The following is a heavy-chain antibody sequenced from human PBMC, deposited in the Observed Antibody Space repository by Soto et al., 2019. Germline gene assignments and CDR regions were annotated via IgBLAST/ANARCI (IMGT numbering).Heavy chain of an antibody. V-gene: IGHV3-30*18. CDR3: AKDSNDFWSGYYAAYGMDV. J-gene: IGHJ6*02. D-gene: IGHD3-3*01. CDR2: ISYDGSNK. CDR1: GFTFISYG. Sequence: GGSLRLSCASSGFTFISYGMHWVRQAPGKGLEWEAVISYDGSNKYYADSVKGRFTISRDNSKNTLYLQMNSLRAEDTAVYYCAKDSNDFWSGYYAAYGMDVWGQGTTVTVSS.